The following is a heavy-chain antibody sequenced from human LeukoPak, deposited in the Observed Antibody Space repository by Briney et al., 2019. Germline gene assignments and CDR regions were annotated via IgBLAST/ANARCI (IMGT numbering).Heavy chain of an antibody. J-gene: IGHJ4*02. CDR3: AGRWGTVVRGVIDY. V-gene: IGHV4-4*07. CDR1: TGSINSNY. Sequence: PSETLSLTGTVYTGSINSNYWSWIRPPAGNGLEGIRRTYTRGSTNSNPSHKSRVTISLDTAKNQLSLELSSVTAADTAVYYCAGRWGTVVRGVIDYWGQGTLVTVSS. CDR2: TYTRGST. D-gene: IGHD3-10*01.